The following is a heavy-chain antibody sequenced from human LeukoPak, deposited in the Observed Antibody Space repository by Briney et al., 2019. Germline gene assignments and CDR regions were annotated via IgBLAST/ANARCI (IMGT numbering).Heavy chain of an antibody. CDR1: GFTFSSYA. CDR3: AKGVRSGTYYNCFDP. CDR2: ISGSGGNT. V-gene: IGHV3-23*01. Sequence: GGSLRLSCAASGFTFSSYAMSWVRQAPGKGLEWVSSISGSGGNTYYADSVKGRFTISRDNSKNSLYLQMSSLRAEDTALYYCAKGVRSGTYYNCFDPWGQGTLVTVSS. J-gene: IGHJ5*02. D-gene: IGHD1-26*01.